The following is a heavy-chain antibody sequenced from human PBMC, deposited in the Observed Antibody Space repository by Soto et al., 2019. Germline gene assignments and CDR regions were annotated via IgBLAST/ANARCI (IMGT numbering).Heavy chain of an antibody. Sequence: QVQLVQSGAEVKKPRASVKVSCKASGYTFTSYYMHWVRQAPGQGIEWKGIINPSGGSTSYAQKFQGRVTMTRDTSTSTVYMELSSLRSEDTAVYYCARDISSMLSALAYFDYWGQGTLVTVSS. CDR1: GYTFTSYY. V-gene: IGHV1-46*03. D-gene: IGHD3-10*02. J-gene: IGHJ4*02. CDR3: ARDISSMLSALAYFDY. CDR2: INPSGGST.